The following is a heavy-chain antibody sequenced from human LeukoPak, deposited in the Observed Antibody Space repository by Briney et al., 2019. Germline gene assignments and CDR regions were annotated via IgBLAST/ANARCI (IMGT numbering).Heavy chain of an antibody. D-gene: IGHD6-13*01. V-gene: IGHV3-30-3*01. CDR3: AKDHSSSWYYFDY. CDR1: GFTFSSYA. J-gene: IGHJ4*02. CDR2: ISYDGSNK. Sequence: GGSLRLSCAASGFTFSSYAMHWVRQAPGKGLEWVAVISYDGSNKYYADSVKGRFTISRDNSKNTLYLQMNSLRAEDTAVYYCAKDHSSSWYYFDYWGQGTLVTVSS.